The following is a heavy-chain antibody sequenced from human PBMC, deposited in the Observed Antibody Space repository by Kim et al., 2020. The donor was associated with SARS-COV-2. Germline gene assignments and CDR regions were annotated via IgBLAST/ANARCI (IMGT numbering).Heavy chain of an antibody. CDR3: TRGCEVADGECYYYCYYGMDV. D-gene: IGHD3-10*01. CDR1: GFTFSGSA. V-gene: IGHV3-73*01. Sequence: GGSLRLSCAASGFTFSGSAMHWVCQASGKGQEWVGRISSKANSYATAYAASVKGRFTISRDDSKNTAYLQMNSLKTEDTAVYYCTRGCEVADGECYYYCYYGMDVWGQGTTVTVSS. J-gene: IGHJ6*02. CDR2: ISSKANSYAT.